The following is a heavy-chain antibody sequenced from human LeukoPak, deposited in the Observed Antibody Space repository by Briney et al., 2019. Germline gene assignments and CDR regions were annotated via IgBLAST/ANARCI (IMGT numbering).Heavy chain of an antibody. Sequence: AGGSLRLSCAASGFTFSSYGMNWVRQAPGKGLEWVSYISSSGSTIYYADSVKGRFTISRDNAKNSLYLQMNSLRAEDTAVYYCARDKWGGFDYWGQGTLVTVSS. J-gene: IGHJ4*02. V-gene: IGHV3-48*03. D-gene: IGHD7-27*01. CDR1: GFTFSSYG. CDR3: ARDKWGGFDY. CDR2: ISSSGSTI.